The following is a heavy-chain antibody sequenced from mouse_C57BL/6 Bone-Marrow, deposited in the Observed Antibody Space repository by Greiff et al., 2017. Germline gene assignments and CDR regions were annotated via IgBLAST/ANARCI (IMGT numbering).Heavy chain of an antibody. CDR3: ERPYCGYAAFWFAY. D-gene: IGHD2-9*01. J-gene: IGHJ3*01. CDR1: GYTFTDYN. V-gene: IGHV1-18*01. CDR2: FNPNSGGT. Sequence: VQLQQSGPELVKPGASVKIPCKASGYTFTDYNMDWVKQSHGQSFEWIGGFNPNSGGTIYNQKFKGKATLTVDKSSSTVYMELRSLTSEDTAVYYCERPYCGYAAFWFAYWGTGTLVTVSA.